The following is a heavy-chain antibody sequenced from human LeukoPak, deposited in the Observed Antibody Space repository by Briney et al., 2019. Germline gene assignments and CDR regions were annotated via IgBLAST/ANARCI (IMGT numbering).Heavy chain of an antibody. CDR2: EDGEA. Sequence: HWASVKVSCKVSGYTLSELSLHWVRQAPGKGLEWMGGEDGEAIYAQKFQSRVTMTEDTSTDTAYMDLSSLISEDTAVYYCASIDLDSWGQGTLVTVSS. CDR3: ASIDLDS. D-gene: IGHD3-22*01. J-gene: IGHJ4*02. V-gene: IGHV1-24*01. CDR1: GYTLSELS.